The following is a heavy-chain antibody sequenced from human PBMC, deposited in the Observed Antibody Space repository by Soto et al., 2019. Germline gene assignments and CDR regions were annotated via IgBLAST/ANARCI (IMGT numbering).Heavy chain of an antibody. CDR1: GGSISSYY. CDR2: IYYSGST. CDR3: ARAPRSGWYVNWFDP. V-gene: IGHV4-59*01. Sequence: QVQLQESGPGLVKPSETLSPTCTVSGGSISSYYWSWIRQPPGKGLEWIGYIYYSGSTNYNPSLKSRVTISVDTSKNQFSLKLSSVTAADTAVYYCARAPRSGWYVNWFDPWGQGTLVTVSS. D-gene: IGHD6-19*01. J-gene: IGHJ5*02.